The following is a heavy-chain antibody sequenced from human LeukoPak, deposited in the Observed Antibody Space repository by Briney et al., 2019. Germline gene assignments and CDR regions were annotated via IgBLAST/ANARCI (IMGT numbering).Heavy chain of an antibody. Sequence: GGSLRLSCAASGFTFDDYAMHWVRQAPGKGLEWVSGISWNSGSMGYADSVKGRFTISRDNAKNSLYLQMNSLRAEDTALYYCAAITSDYYYGMDVWGQGTTVTVSS. V-gene: IGHV3-9*01. D-gene: IGHD1-1*01. CDR3: AAITSDYYYGMDV. CDR1: GFTFDDYA. CDR2: ISWNSGSM. J-gene: IGHJ6*02.